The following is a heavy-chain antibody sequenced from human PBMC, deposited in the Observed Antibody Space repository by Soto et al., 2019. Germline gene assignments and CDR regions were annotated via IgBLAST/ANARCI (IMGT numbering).Heavy chain of an antibody. CDR3: TRVLGYTFEPGKTRYYAMDV. Sequence: QVQLVQSGAEVKKPGSSVTVSCKTSGGTFSKDAINWVRQAPGQGLEWMGLLIPVFGSPIYAQKFQGRIRTTADESTSTAFIDLSSLRSEDTAVYYCTRVLGYTFEPGKTRYYAMDVWGQGTTVSVSS. J-gene: IGHJ6*02. CDR1: GGTFSKDA. D-gene: IGHD5-18*01. CDR2: LIPVFGSP. V-gene: IGHV1-69*01.